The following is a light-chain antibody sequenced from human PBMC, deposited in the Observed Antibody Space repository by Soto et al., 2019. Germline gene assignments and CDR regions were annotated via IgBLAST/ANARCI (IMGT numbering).Light chain of an antibody. Sequence: VIWMTPSPSFLPACTGDRVTINCRVSQGISSHLTWCQQKPVKAPDFFIYGASPLQSGASSTFCGSGSGTDFFLTISNLQPDDFANYYCQQYTSYSWTLGQGTKVDTK. V-gene: IGKV1D-8*03. CDR1: QGISSH. J-gene: IGKJ1*01. CDR2: GAS. CDR3: QQYTSYSWT.